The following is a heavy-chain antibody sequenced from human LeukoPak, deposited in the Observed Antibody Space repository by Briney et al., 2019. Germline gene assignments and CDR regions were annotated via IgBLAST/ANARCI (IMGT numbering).Heavy chain of an antibody. CDR1: GYTFTSYG. J-gene: IGHJ4*02. Sequence: ASVKVSCKASGYTFTSYGISWVRQASGQGLEWMGWISAYNGNTNYAQKLQGRVTMTTDTSTSTAYMELSRLRSDDTAVYYCARDPGIAVAGTELDYWGQGTLVTVSS. V-gene: IGHV1-18*01. CDR2: ISAYNGNT. CDR3: ARDPGIAVAGTELDY. D-gene: IGHD6-19*01.